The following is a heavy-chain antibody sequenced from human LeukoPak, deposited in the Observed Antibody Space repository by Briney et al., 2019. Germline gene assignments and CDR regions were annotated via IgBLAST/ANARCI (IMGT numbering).Heavy chain of an antibody. CDR1: GGTFSSYA. V-gene: IGHV1-69*13. D-gene: IGHD3-9*01. J-gene: IGHJ3*02. CDR2: IIPIFGTA. CDR3: ARDRFERLRYFDWSTDAFDI. Sequence: ASVKVSCKASGGTFSSYAISWVRQAPGQGLEWMGGIIPIFGTANYAQKFQGRVTITADESTSTAYMELSSLRSEDTAVYYCARDRFERLRYFDWSTDAFDIWGQGTMVTVSS.